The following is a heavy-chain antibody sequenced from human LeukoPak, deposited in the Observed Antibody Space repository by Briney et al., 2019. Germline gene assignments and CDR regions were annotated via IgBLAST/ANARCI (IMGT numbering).Heavy chain of an antibody. CDR3: IRDSGTYYVGA. J-gene: IGHJ5*02. Sequence: KTGGSLRLSCAASGFTFSNYAMSWVRQAPGKGLEWLSAISGSGGYTSYADSVKGRFTISRDNSKNTLYLQMNSLRAEDTAVYYCIRDSGTYYVGAWGQGTLVTVSS. V-gene: IGHV3-23*01. CDR1: GFTFSNYA. CDR2: ISGSGGYT. D-gene: IGHD1-26*01.